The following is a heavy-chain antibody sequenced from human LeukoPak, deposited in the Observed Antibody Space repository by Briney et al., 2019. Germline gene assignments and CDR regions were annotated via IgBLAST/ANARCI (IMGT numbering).Heavy chain of an antibody. CDR2: IDHSGST. CDR1: GYSISSGYY. V-gene: IGHV4-38-2*02. CDR3: ARSTYSSSPYYFDY. J-gene: IGHJ4*02. Sequence: SEXXXLTCTVSGYSISSGYYWGWIRQPPGKGLXWIGSIDHSGSTYYNPSLKSRVTISVDTSKNQFSLKLSSVTTADTAVYYCARSTYSSSPYYFDYWGQGTLVTVSS. D-gene: IGHD6-13*01.